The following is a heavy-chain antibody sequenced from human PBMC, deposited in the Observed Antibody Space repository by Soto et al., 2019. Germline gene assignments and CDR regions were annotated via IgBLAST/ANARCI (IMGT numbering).Heavy chain of an antibody. V-gene: IGHV4-34*01. CDR3: ASQSSGPDRDY. CDR2: INHSGST. D-gene: IGHD6-19*01. J-gene: IGHJ4*02. CDR1: GGSFSGYY. Sequence: QVQLQQWGAGLLKPSETLSLTCAVYGGSFSGYYWSWIRQPPGKGLVWIGEINHSGSTNYNPSLKSRVTISVDTSKNQFSLKLSSVTAADTAVYYCASQSSGPDRDYWGQGTLVTVSS.